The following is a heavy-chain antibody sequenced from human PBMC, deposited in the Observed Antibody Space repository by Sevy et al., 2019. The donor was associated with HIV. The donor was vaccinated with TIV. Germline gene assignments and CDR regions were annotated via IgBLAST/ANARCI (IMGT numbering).Heavy chain of an antibody. Sequence: GGSLRLSCAASGFTFSSYSMNWVRQAPGMGLEWVSYISSSSTIYYADSVKGRFTISRDNAKNSLYLQMNSLRDEDTAVYYCARLAQACSGGSCYPPPADAFDIWGQWTMVTVSS. CDR2: ISSSSTI. CDR3: ARLAQACSGGSCYPPPADAFDI. J-gene: IGHJ3*02. D-gene: IGHD2-15*01. V-gene: IGHV3-48*02. CDR1: GFTFSSYS.